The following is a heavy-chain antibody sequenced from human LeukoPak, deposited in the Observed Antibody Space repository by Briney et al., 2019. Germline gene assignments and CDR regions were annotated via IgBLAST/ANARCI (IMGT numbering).Heavy chain of an antibody. Sequence: SETLSLTCAVYGGSFSGYYWSWIRQPPGKGLEWIGEINHSGSTNYNPSLKSRVTISVDTSKNQFSLKLSSVTAADTAVYYCARGRGNTSSSWADANWFDPWGQGTLVTVSS. CDR1: GGSFSGYY. CDR3: ARGRGNTSSSWADANWFDP. CDR2: INHSGST. D-gene: IGHD6-13*01. J-gene: IGHJ5*02. V-gene: IGHV4-34*01.